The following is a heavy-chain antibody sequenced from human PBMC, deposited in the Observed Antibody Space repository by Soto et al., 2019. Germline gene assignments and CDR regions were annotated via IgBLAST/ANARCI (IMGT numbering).Heavy chain of an antibody. D-gene: IGHD5-18*01. CDR3: ARAPSWIQPGWSAPLDY. Sequence: EVQLVESGGGLVQPGGSLRLSCAASGFTFSSYWMSWVRQAPGKGLEWVANIKQDGSEKYYVDSVKGRFTISRDNAKNSLYLQMNSLRAEDTAVYYCARAPSWIQPGWSAPLDYWGQGTLVTVSS. J-gene: IGHJ4*02. V-gene: IGHV3-7*05. CDR1: GFTFSSYW. CDR2: IKQDGSEK.